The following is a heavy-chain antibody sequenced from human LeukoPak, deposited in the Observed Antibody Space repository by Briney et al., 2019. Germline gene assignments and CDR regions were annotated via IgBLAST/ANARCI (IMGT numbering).Heavy chain of an antibody. D-gene: IGHD3-3*01. J-gene: IGHJ4*02. CDR2: IKQEGSEK. Sequence: GGSLTLSCAASGLTFSSYWMSWVRQAPGKGLEWVANIKQEGSEKYYVDSVKGRFTISRDNAKNSLYLQMNSLRAEDTAVYYCARAGYYDFWSGYQSGYWGQGTLVTVSS. V-gene: IGHV3-7*01. CDR1: GLTFSSYW. CDR3: ARAGYYDFWSGYQSGY.